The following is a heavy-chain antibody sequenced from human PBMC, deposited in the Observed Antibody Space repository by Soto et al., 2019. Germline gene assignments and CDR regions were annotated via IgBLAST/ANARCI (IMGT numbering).Heavy chain of an antibody. CDR1: GGSISSGEYY. CDR2: IYYSGST. Sequence: QVQLQESGPGLVKPSQTLSLTCTVSGGSISSGEYYWSWIRQPPGKGLEWIGNIYYSGSTYYNRSLKSRVTISVDTSKNQFSLKLSSVTAADTAVYYCARGRNYYDSSGYYLVRYYYYGMDVWGQGTTVTVSS. CDR3: ARGRNYYDSSGYYLVRYYYYGMDV. D-gene: IGHD3-22*01. V-gene: IGHV4-30-4*01. J-gene: IGHJ6*02.